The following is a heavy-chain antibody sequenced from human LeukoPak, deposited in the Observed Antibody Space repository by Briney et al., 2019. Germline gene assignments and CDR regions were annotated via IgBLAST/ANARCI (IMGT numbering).Heavy chain of an antibody. J-gene: IGHJ6*02. Sequence: SETLSLTCTVSGYSISSGYYWGWIRQPPGKGLEWIGSIYHSGSTYYNPSLKSRVTISVDTSKNQFSLKLSSVTAADTAVYYCVRDWGHYGRITFYYGMDVWGQGTTVTVSS. CDR1: GYSISSGYY. CDR3: VRDWGHYGRITFYYGMDV. D-gene: IGHD3-16*01. V-gene: IGHV4-38-2*02. CDR2: IYHSGST.